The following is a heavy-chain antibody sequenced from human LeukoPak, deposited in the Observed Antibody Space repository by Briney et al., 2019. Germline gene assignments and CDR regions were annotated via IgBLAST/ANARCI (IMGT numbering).Heavy chain of an antibody. J-gene: IGHJ4*02. CDR2: ISYDGSNK. V-gene: IGHV3-30-3*01. CDR1: GFTFSSHA. D-gene: IGHD2-15*01. Sequence: PGGSLRLSCAASGFTFSSHAMHWVRQAPGKGLEWVAVISYDGSNKYYADSVKGRFTISRDNSKNTLYLQMNSLRAKDTAVYYCARAFHKLGYCSGGSCYGTDYWGQGTLVTVSS. CDR3: ARAFHKLGYCSGGSCYGTDY.